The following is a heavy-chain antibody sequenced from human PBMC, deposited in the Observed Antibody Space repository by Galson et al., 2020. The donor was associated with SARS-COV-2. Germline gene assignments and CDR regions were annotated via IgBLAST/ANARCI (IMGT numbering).Heavy chain of an antibody. D-gene: IGHD1-26*01. CDR1: GFTFSSYA. Sequence: GESLKISCAASGFTFSSYAMSWVRQAPGKGLEWVSAISGSGGSTYYADSVKGRFTISRDNSKNTLYLQMNSLRAEDTAGYYCAKSGSYLRWGQGTLVTVSS. V-gene: IGHV3-23*01. J-gene: IGHJ4*02. CDR3: AKSGSYLR. CDR2: ISGSGGST.